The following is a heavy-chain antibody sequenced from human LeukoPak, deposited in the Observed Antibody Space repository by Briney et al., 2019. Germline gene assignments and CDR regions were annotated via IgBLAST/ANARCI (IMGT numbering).Heavy chain of an antibody. Sequence: GASEKVSCKASGYTFTSYDINWVRQATGQGLEWMGWMNPNSGNTGYAQKFQGRVTMTRNTSISTAYMELSSLRSEDTAVYYCARVLRITMVRGVIGYWGQGTLVTVSS. D-gene: IGHD3-10*01. CDR3: ARVLRITMVRGVIGY. CDR1: GYTFTSYD. CDR2: MNPNSGNT. V-gene: IGHV1-8*01. J-gene: IGHJ4*02.